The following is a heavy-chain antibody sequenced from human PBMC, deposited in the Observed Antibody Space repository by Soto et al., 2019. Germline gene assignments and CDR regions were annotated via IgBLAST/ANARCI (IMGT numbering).Heavy chain of an antibody. V-gene: IGHV6-1*01. J-gene: IGHJ4*02. CDR1: GDSVSSISAA. D-gene: IGHD5-12*01. Sequence: LSLTCAISGDSVSSISAAWNWIRQSPSRGLEWLGRTYYRSKWNNDYSISVKSRITINPDTSKNHFSLQLNSVTPEDTAVYYCARGDGYHFDYWGQGTLVTVSS. CDR3: ARGDGYHFDY. CDR2: TYYRSKWNN.